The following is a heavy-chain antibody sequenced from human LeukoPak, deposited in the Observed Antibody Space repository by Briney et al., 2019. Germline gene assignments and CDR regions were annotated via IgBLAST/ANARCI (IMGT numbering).Heavy chain of an antibody. J-gene: IGHJ6*02. D-gene: IGHD2-2*01. CDR3: ARDGRYCIITSCYGYYGMDV. CDR1: GFTVSSNY. V-gene: IGHV3-53*04. Sequence: PGGSLRLSCAASGFTVSSNYMSWVRQAPGKGLEWVSVIYSGGSTYYSDSVKGRFTISRQNSKNKLDLQMNSLRTEDTAVYYCARDGRYCIITSCYGYYGMDVWGQGTTVTVTS. CDR2: IYSGGST.